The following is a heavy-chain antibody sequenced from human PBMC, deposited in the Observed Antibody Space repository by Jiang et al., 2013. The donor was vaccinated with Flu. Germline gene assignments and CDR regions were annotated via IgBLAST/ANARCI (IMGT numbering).Heavy chain of an antibody. CDR1: GYTLTELS. CDR3: ATWVRDYYDSSGYWTFDY. J-gene: IGHJ4*02. CDR2: FDPEDGET. D-gene: IGHD3-22*01. V-gene: IGHV1-24*01. Sequence: SGAEVKKPGASVKVSCKVSGYTLTELSMHWVRQAPGKGLEWMGGFDPEDGETIYAQKFQGRITMTEDTSTDTAYMELSSLRSEDTAVYYCATWVRDYYDSSGYWTFDYWGQGTLVTVSS.